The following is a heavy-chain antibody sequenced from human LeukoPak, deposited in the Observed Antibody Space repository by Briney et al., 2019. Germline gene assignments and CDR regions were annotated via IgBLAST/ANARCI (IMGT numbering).Heavy chain of an antibody. Sequence: PGGSLRLSCAASGFTFSSYGMHWVRQAPGKGLEWVAVISYDGSNKYYADSVKGRFTISRDNSKNTLYLQMNSLRAEDTAVYYCAKGLWFGDLYYGMDVRGQGTTVTVSS. CDR2: ISYDGSNK. CDR3: AKGLWFGDLYYGMDV. CDR1: GFTFSSYG. J-gene: IGHJ6*02. D-gene: IGHD3-10*01. V-gene: IGHV3-30*18.